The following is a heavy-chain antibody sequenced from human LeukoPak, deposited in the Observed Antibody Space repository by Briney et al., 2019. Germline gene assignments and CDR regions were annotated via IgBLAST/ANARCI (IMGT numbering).Heavy chain of an antibody. Sequence: GGSLRLSCAASGFTFSSYWMSWVRQAPGKGLEWVANIKQDGSEKYYVDSVKGRFTISRDNAKNSLYLQMNSLRAEDTAVYYCARERSTVTTIHHYFDYWGQGTLVTVSS. CDR1: GFTFSSYW. CDR2: IKQDGSEK. CDR3: ARERSTVTTIHHYFDY. J-gene: IGHJ4*02. D-gene: IGHD4-17*01. V-gene: IGHV3-7*01.